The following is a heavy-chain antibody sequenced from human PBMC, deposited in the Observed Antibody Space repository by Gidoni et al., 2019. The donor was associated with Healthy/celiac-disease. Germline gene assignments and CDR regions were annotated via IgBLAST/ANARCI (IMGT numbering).Heavy chain of an antibody. V-gene: IGHV3-30*18. Sequence: QVQLVESGGGVVQPGKSLRLSCAASGFTFDIYARHWVRQTPGKGLEWVAFISNDGTNEYYADSVKGRFTISRDNSKNTLFLQLNSLRAEDTAVYYCAKDNRGNFYGWGSYYKDYWGQGILVTVSS. CDR1: GFTFDIYA. CDR2: ISNDGTNE. J-gene: IGHJ4*02. D-gene: IGHD3-10*01. CDR3: AKDNRGNFYGWGSYYKDY.